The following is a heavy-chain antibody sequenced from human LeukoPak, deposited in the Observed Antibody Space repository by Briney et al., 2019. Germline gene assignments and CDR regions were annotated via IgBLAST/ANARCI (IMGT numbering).Heavy chain of an antibody. Sequence: GGSLRLSCAASGFTFSSYWMSWVRQAPGKGLEWVANIKQDGSEKYYVDSVKGRFTISRDNSKNTMHLQMNSLNAEDTAVYYCAKDEVVPGYYYTDVWGRGTTVTISS. CDR2: IKQDGSEK. CDR1: GFTFSSYW. J-gene: IGHJ6*03. CDR3: AKDEVVPGYYYTDV. V-gene: IGHV3-7*01. D-gene: IGHD2-2*01.